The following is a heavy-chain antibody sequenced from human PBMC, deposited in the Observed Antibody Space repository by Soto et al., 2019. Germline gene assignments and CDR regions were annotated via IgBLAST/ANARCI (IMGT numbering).Heavy chain of an antibody. Sequence: QVPLVESGGGVVQPGRSLRLSCAASGFNFSSYGMHWVRQAPGKGLEWVAVISYDGSNKYYADSVKCRFTISRDNSKNTLNLQMNSRRAEDTAVYYCAKFRRAYYDFWSGYYPRGMYVWGQGTTVTVSS. D-gene: IGHD3-3*01. V-gene: IGHV3-30*18. CDR2: ISYDGSNK. J-gene: IGHJ6*02. CDR1: GFNFSSYG. CDR3: AKFRRAYYDFWSGYYPRGMYV.